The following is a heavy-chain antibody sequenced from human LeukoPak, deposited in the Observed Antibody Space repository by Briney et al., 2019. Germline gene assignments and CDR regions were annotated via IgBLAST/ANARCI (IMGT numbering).Heavy chain of an antibody. Sequence: SETLSLTCSVSGCSVGSAGYYWTWIRQPPGKGLEWIGHTYYSGNTNYNPFLKSRVTMSLDPSNNWFSLKLSSVTAADTAVYYCARSQSQSGTYRYYFHYWGQGTLVTVSS. V-gene: IGHV4-61*08. D-gene: IGHD1-26*01. CDR3: ARSQSQSGTYRYYFHY. CDR1: GCSVGSAGYY. CDR2: TYYSGNT. J-gene: IGHJ4*02.